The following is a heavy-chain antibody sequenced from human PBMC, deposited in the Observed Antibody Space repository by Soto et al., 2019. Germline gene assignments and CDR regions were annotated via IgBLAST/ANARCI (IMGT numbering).Heavy chain of an antibody. CDR1: GGSISSYY. CDR2: IYYIGST. Sequence: SETLSLTCSVSGGSISSYYWSWIRQPPGKGLEWIGFIYYIGSTSYNPSLKSRVSISVDTSKNQFSLNLSSVTAADTAVYYCARDRAHYFDSWGQGTLVTVSS. V-gene: IGHV4-59*01. J-gene: IGHJ4*02. CDR3: ARDRAHYFDS.